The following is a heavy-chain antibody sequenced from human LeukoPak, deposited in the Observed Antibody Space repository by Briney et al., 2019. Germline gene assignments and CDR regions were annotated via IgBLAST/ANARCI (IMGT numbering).Heavy chain of an antibody. CDR3: ARELFSSGSCPDG. J-gene: IGHJ4*02. V-gene: IGHV3-33*01. D-gene: IGHD3-10*01. CDR2: IWSDGSNK. CDR1: GFTFSYYA. Sequence: GRSLRLSCSASGFTFSYYAIHWVRQTPGKGLEWVALIWSDGSNKYYADSVKGRITISRDNSKNTVYLQMNSLRAEDTAVYYCARELFSSGSCPDGWGQGTLVTVSS.